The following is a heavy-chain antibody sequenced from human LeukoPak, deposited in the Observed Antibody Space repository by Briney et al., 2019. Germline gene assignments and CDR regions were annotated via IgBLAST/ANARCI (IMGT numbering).Heavy chain of an antibody. CDR3: ATLGHPFDY. CDR1: GFIFSDYE. J-gene: IGHJ4*02. Sequence: GGSLRLSSVVSGFIFSDYEMNWVRQAPGNGLERVAYITSRGDATEYADSVKGRFTISRDSPKNSLYLQMNSLRAEDTGVYYCATLGHPFDYWGQGTLVTVSS. V-gene: IGHV3-48*03. CDR2: ITSRGDAT.